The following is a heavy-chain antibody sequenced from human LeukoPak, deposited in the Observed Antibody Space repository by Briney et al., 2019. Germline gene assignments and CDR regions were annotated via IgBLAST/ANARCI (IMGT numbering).Heavy chain of an antibody. CDR3: ATSRPNGVGATSVFPLYYYYMDV. V-gene: IGHV1-24*01. J-gene: IGHJ6*03. CDR2: FDPEDGET. CDR1: GFTFSSYA. Sequence: GGSLRLSCAASGFTFSSYAMSWVRQAPGKGLEWMGGFDPEDGETIYAQKFQGRVTMTEDTSTDTAYMELSSLRSEDTAVYYCATSRPNGVGATSVFPLYYYYMDVWGKGTTVTVSS. D-gene: IGHD1-26*01.